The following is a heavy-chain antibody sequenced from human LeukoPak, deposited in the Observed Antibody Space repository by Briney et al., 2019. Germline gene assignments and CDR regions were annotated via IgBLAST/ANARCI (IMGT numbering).Heavy chain of an antibody. D-gene: IGHD1-1*01. V-gene: IGHV7-4-1*02. J-gene: IGHJ3*02. CDR3: ARALTDYSQLPSDAFDI. Sequence: ASVKVSCKASGYTFTSYAMNWVRQAPGQGLEWMGWINTNTGNPTYAQGFTGRFVFSLDTSVSTAYLQISSLKAEDTAVYYCARALTDYSQLPSDAFDIWGQGTMVTVSS. CDR2: INTNTGNP. CDR1: GYTFTSYA.